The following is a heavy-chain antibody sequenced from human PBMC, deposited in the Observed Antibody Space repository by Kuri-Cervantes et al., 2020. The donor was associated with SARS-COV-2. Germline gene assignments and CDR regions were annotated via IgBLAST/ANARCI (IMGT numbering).Heavy chain of an antibody. CDR1: GGSVSSGSHY. Sequence: GSLRLSCIVSGGSVSSGSHYWSWIRQPPGKGLEWIGYIYYSGSTNYNPSLKSRVTISVDTSKNQFSLKLSSVTAADTAVYYCARVKSVVTPDIDYWGQGTLVTVSS. CDR3: ARVKSVVTPDIDY. J-gene: IGHJ4*02. D-gene: IGHD4-23*01. CDR2: IYYSGST. V-gene: IGHV4-61*01.